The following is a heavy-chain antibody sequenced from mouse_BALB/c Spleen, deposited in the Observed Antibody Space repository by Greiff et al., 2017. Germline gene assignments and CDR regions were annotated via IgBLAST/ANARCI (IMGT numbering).Heavy chain of an antibody. Sequence: EVQRVESGGGLVQPGGSRKLSCAASGFTFSSFGMHWVRQAPEKGLEWVAYISSGSSTIYYADTVKGRFTISRDNPKNTLFLQMTSLRSEDTAMYYCARSDVGWNYAMDYWGQGTSVTVSS. CDR3: ARSDVGWNYAMDY. CDR1: GFTFSSFG. V-gene: IGHV5-17*02. D-gene: IGHD1-1*02. CDR2: ISSGSSTI. J-gene: IGHJ4*01.